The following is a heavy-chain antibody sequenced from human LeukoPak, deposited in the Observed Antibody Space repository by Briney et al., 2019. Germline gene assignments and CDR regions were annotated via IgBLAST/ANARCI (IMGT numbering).Heavy chain of an antibody. D-gene: IGHD3-10*01. CDR1: GFTFSSYW. V-gene: IGHV3-7*01. J-gene: IGHJ4*02. Sequence: GGSLRLSCAASGFTFSSYWMSWVRQAPGKGLEWVANIKQDGSEKYYVDSVKGRFTISRDNSKNTLYLQMNSLRAEDTAVYYCARDRSLWFFDYWGQGTLVTVSS. CDR3: ARDRSLWFFDY. CDR2: IKQDGSEK.